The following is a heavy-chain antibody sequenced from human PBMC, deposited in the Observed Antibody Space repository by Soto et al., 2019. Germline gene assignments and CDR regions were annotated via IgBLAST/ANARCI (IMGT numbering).Heavy chain of an antibody. D-gene: IGHD3-10*01. CDR1: GYTFTGYY. Sequence: ASVKVSCKASGYTFTGYYMHWVRQAPGQGLEWMGWINPNSGGTNYAQKFQGWVTMTRETSISTAYMELSRLRSDDTAVYYCARGPITMVRGLRDYYYMDVWGKGTTVTVSS. V-gene: IGHV1-2*04. CDR3: ARGPITMVRGLRDYYYMDV. J-gene: IGHJ6*03. CDR2: INPNSGGT.